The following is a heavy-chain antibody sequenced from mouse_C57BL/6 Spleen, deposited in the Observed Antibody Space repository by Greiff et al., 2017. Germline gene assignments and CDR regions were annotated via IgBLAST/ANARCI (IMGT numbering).Heavy chain of an antibody. V-gene: IGHV5-4*01. CDR3: AREGILNYGSSYEFAY. CDR1: GFTFSSYA. J-gene: IGHJ3*01. D-gene: IGHD1-1*01. Sequence: EVKLMESGGGLVKPGGSLKLSCAASGFTFSSYAMSWVRQTPEKRLEWVATISDGGSYTYYPDNVKGRFTISRDTAKNNLYLQMSHLKSEDTAMYYCAREGILNYGSSYEFAYWGQGTLVTVSA. CDR2: ISDGGSYT.